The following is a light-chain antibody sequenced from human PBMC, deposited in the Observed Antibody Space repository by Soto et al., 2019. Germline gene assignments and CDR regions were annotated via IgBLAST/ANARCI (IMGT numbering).Light chain of an antibody. CDR2: DAS. Sequence: IVLTQSPATLSLSPGERATLSCMASQSVSSNLAWYQQKPGQAPRLLIYDASNRATGIPARFSGSGSGTDFTLTISSLEPEDFAVYYCQQRSNWPPRVTFGQGTRLEI. CDR1: QSVSSN. CDR3: QQRSNWPPRVT. J-gene: IGKJ5*01. V-gene: IGKV3-11*01.